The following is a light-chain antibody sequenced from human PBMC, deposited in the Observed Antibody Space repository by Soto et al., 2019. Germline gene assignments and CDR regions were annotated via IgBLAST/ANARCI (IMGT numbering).Light chain of an antibody. Sequence: AIRMTQSPSSLSASTGDRVTITCRASQGISSYLAWYQQKPGKAPKRLIYAASTLQSGVPSRFSGSGSGADFTLTISCLQSEDFATYYCQQYYSYPLTFGQGTRLEIK. CDR1: QGISSY. CDR2: AAS. CDR3: QQYYSYPLT. J-gene: IGKJ5*01. V-gene: IGKV1-8*01.